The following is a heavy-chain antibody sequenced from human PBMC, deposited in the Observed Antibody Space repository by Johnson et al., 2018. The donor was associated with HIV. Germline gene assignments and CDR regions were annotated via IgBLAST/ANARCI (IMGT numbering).Heavy chain of an antibody. CDR1: GFTFSSYD. D-gene: IGHD2-2*01. CDR3: AKVGVGHRKGFDI. CDR2: ICTAGDT. J-gene: IGHJ3*02. V-gene: IGHV3-13*01. Sequence: VQLVESGGGLVQPGGSLRLSCAASGFTFSSYDMHWVRQATGKGLEWVSAICTAGDTYYPGSVKGRFTISRENAKNSLYLQMNSLRAGDTAVYYCAKVGVGHRKGFDIWGQGTMVTVSS.